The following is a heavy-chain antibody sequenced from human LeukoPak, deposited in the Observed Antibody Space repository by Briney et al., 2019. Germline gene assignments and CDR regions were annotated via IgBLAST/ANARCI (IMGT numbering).Heavy chain of an antibody. Sequence: ASVKVSCKVSGYTLTELSMHWERQAPGKGLEWMGGFDPEDGETIYAQKFQGRVTMTEDTSTDTAYMELSSLRSEDTAVYYCATATQNLYGDYGEYFQHWGQGTLVTVSS. D-gene: IGHD4-17*01. CDR1: GYTLTELS. CDR3: ATATQNLYGDYGEYFQH. CDR2: FDPEDGET. J-gene: IGHJ1*01. V-gene: IGHV1-24*01.